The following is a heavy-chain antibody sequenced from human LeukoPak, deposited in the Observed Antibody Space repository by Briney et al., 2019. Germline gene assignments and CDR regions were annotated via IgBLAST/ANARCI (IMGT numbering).Heavy chain of an antibody. CDR1: GFAFSSFG. Sequence: GRSLRLSCAASGFAFSSFGMHWVRQAPGKGLEWVAVIWYDGTNKHYADSVKGRFTISRDNSKNTLYLQMNSLRAGGTAVYYCARATVTRWFDPWGQGTLVTVSS. CDR2: IWYDGTNK. V-gene: IGHV3-33*01. D-gene: IGHD4-17*01. CDR3: ARATVTRWFDP. J-gene: IGHJ5*02.